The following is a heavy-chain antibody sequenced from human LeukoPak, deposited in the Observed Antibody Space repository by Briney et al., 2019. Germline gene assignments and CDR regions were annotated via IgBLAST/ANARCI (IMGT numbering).Heavy chain of an antibody. V-gene: IGHV5-51*01. CDR3: AGPYYYDRSGLRPVYYFDC. J-gene: IGHJ4*02. D-gene: IGHD3-22*01. CDR2: IYPGDSDT. Sequence: GESLKISCKGSGHSFTSYWIGWVRQMPGKGLEWMGIIYPGDSDTRYSPSFQGQVTISADKSISTAYLQWSSLKASDTAMYYCAGPYYYDRSGLRPVYYFDCWGQGTLVTVSS. CDR1: GHSFTSYW.